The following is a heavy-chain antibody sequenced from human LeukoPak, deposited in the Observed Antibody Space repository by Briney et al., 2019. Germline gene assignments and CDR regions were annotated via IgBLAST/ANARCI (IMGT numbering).Heavy chain of an antibody. Sequence: GGSLRLSCAASGFTVSSNYMSWVRQAPGKGLEWVSVIYSGGSTYYADSVKGRFTISRDNSKNTLYLQMNSLRAEDTAVYYCARERGGKAVAGTGLVRKYYYYYMDVWGKGTTVTVSS. V-gene: IGHV3-66*02. J-gene: IGHJ6*03. CDR1: GFTVSSNY. CDR3: ARERGGKAVAGTGLVRKYYYYYMDV. D-gene: IGHD6-19*01. CDR2: IYSGGST.